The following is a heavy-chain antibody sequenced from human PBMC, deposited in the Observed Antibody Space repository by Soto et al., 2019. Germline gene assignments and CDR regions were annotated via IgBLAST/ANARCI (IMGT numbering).Heavy chain of an antibody. Sequence: QVQLVQSGGEVKKPGASVKVSCKASGYTFTSYGISWVRQAPGQGLEWMGWISAYNGNTNYAQKLQGRVTMTTDTYTSTADMEMRSIRSDGTAVYYCARGYSYGQHYFDYWGQGNLVTGSS. J-gene: IGHJ4*02. CDR2: ISAYNGNT. V-gene: IGHV1-18*01. CDR1: GYTFTSYG. CDR3: ARGYSYGQHYFDY. D-gene: IGHD5-18*01.